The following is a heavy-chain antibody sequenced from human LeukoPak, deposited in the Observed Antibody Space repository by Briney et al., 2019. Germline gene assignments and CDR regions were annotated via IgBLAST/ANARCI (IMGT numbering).Heavy chain of an antibody. CDR3: ARAGGGGLNYDFWSGYPMEYYYYGMDV. J-gene: IGHJ6*02. Sequence: ASVKVSCKASGYTFTSYYMHWVRQAPGQGLEWMGIINPSGGSTSYAQKFQGRVTMTTDTSTSTAYMELRSLRSDDTAVYYCARAGGGGLNYDFWSGYPMEYYYYGMDVWGQGTTVTVSS. V-gene: IGHV1-46*01. D-gene: IGHD3-3*01. CDR2: INPSGGST. CDR1: GYTFTSYY.